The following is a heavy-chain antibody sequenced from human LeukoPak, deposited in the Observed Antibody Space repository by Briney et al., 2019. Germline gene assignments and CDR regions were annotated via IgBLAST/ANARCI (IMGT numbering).Heavy chain of an antibody. J-gene: IGHJ6*03. V-gene: IGHV1-69*13. D-gene: IGHD1-14*01. Sequence: SVKVSCKASGGNFRNFAISWVRQAPGEGLEWMGGISPIFNRPHYAPKFQGRVTITADESTSTAYMELSGVRSDDTAVYFCARQGNQLLYYFYYLDVRGNGTTVTVSS. CDR3: ARQGNQLLYYFYYLDV. CDR2: ISPIFNRP. CDR1: GGNFRNFA.